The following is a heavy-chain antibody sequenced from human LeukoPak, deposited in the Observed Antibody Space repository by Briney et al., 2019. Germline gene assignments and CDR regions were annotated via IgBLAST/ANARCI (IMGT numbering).Heavy chain of an antibody. J-gene: IGHJ5*02. D-gene: IGHD3-3*01. V-gene: IGHV1-8*01. CDR1: GYTFTSYD. CDR2: MNPNSGNT. CDR3: ARGLDFWGGYLAS. Sequence: GASVKVSCKASGYTFTSYDINWVRQATGQGLEWMGWMNPNSGNTGYAQKFQGRVTMTRNTSISTACMELSSLRSEDTAVYYCARGLDFWGGYLASWGQGTLVTVSS.